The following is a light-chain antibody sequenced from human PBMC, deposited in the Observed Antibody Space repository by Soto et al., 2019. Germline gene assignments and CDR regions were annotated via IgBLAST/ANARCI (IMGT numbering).Light chain of an antibody. V-gene: IGKV1-9*01. J-gene: IGKJ4*01. CDR3: RQFNAYPLT. CDR1: QGISDY. Sequence: DIQLTQSPSFLSASVGDRVTISCRASQGISDYLAWYQQKPGKAPRLLIYGASTFQSGVPSRFSGSASGTEFSLTISSLQPEDFATYFCRQFNAYPLTFGEGTKLEIK. CDR2: GAS.